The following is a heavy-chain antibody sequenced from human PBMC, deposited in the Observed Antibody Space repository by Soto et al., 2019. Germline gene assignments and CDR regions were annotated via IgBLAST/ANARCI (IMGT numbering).Heavy chain of an antibody. V-gene: IGHV1-69*06. CDR2: IIPIFGTA. J-gene: IGHJ4*02. CDR3: AIVLRPEPS. CDR1: GDTFSIYA. Sequence: ASVKVSCKASGDTFSIYAISWVRQAPGQGLEWMGEIIPIFGTANYAQKFQGRVTITADKSTSTAYMELSSLRSEDTAVYYCAIVLRPEPSWGQGTLVTVSS.